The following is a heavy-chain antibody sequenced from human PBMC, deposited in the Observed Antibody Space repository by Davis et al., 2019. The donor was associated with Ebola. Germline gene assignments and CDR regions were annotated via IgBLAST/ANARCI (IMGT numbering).Heavy chain of an antibody. D-gene: IGHD3-3*01. CDR1: GGSISSYY. Sequence: PSETLSLTCTVSGGSISSYYWSWIRQPPGKGLEWIGYIYYSGSTNYNPSLKSRVTISVDTSKNQFSLKLSSVTAADTAVYYCARQLTIFGVVDPYYFDYWGQGTLVTVSS. J-gene: IGHJ4*02. V-gene: IGHV4-59*01. CDR2: IYYSGST. CDR3: ARQLTIFGVVDPYYFDY.